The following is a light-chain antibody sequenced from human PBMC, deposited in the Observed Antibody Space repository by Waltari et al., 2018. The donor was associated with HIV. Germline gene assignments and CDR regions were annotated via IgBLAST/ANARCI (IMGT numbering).Light chain of an antibody. J-gene: IGLJ3*02. CDR2: DVT. Sequence: QSALTQPASVSGSPGQSITISCTGTSNDVGNYNFVSWFQQRPGKAPKLIILDVTKRPSGVSNRFSGSKSGNTASLTISGLQAEDEADYYCSSYTSSNTWVFGGGTKVTVL. CDR3: SSYTSSNTWV. CDR1: SNDVGNYNF. V-gene: IGLV2-14*01.